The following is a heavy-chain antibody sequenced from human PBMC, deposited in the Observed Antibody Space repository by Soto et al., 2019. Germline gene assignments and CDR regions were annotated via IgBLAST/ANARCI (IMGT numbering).Heavy chain of an antibody. Sequence: SETLSLTCTVSGGSISSCGYYWIWIRQHPGKDLEWIVYICYSGSTYDNPSLKRRVTISVDTSKNQFSLKLSYVHAEDTAVYYCAREIRSCRSTSCYTYFDYWGQGTMVTVSS. CDR1: GGSISSCGYY. CDR2: ICYSGST. D-gene: IGHD2-2*02. V-gene: IGHV4-31*03. CDR3: AREIRSCRSTSCYTYFDY. J-gene: IGHJ4*02.